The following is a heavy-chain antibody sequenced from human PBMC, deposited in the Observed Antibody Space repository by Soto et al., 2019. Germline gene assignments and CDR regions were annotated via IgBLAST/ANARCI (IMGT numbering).Heavy chain of an antibody. CDR2: INPNSGGT. CDR3: ARDEGSRTGVSDAIDI. V-gene: IGHV1-2*04. J-gene: IGHJ3*02. D-gene: IGHD7-27*01. CDR1: GYTFTGYY. Sequence: ASVKVSCKASGYTFTGYYMHWVRQAPGRGLEWMGWINPNSGGTNYAQKFQGWVTMTRDTSISTAYMELSRLRSDDTAVYYCARDEGSRTGVSDAIDICAQGTMVTGS.